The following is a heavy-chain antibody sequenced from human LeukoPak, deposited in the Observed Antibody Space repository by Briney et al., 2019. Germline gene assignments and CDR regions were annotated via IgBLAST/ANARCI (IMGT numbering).Heavy chain of an antibody. CDR2: FDPEDGET. Sequence: ASVKVSCKVSGYTLTELSMHWVRQAPGKGLEWMGGFDPEDGETIYAQKFQGRVTMTEDTSTGTAYMELSSLRSEDTAVYYCATVAGQWLGHDAFDIWGQGTMVTVSS. D-gene: IGHD6-19*01. J-gene: IGHJ3*02. CDR1: GYTLTELS. CDR3: ATVAGQWLGHDAFDI. V-gene: IGHV1-24*01.